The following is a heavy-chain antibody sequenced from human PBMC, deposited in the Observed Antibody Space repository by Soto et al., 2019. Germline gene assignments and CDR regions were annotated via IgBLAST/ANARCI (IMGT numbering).Heavy chain of an antibody. CDR1: GFTFRDYA. J-gene: IGHJ4*02. D-gene: IGHD3-10*02. V-gene: IGHV3-23*01. Sequence: GGSLRLSCAASGFTFRDYAMNWVRQAPGKGLEWVSTISGSGDRTYYADSVKGRFTISSDASKNTLYLQMNSLRAEDTAVYYCAKDNDRGVINYFDYWGQGTLVTVSS. CDR3: AKDNDRGVINYFDY. CDR2: ISGSGDRT.